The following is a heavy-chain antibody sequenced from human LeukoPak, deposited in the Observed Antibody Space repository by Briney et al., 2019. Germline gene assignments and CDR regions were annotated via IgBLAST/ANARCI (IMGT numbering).Heavy chain of an antibody. J-gene: IGHJ3*02. D-gene: IGHD3-3*02. V-gene: IGHV4-59*01. CDR2: FYYNGDT. Sequence: PSETLSLTCTVSGGSIGTYHWSWIRQPPGKGLEWIGYFYYNGDTNYSPSLKSRVVISADTSQNQLSLMVRSVTAADTALYYCARELGSAFDIWGQGIMVIVSS. CDR3: ARELGSAFDI. CDR1: GGSIGTYH.